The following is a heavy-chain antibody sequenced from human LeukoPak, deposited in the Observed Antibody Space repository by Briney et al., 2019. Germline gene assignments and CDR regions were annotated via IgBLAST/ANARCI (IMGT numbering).Heavy chain of an antibody. J-gene: IGHJ4*02. CDR2: INPNSGGT. CDR1: GYTFTGYY. D-gene: IGHD3-22*01. CDR3: AREYYYDSSGYYGYLDY. V-gene: IGHV1-2*02. Sequence: ASVKVSCKASGYTFTGYYMHWVRQAPGQGLEWMGWINPNSGGTNYAQKFQGRVTMTRDTSISTAYMELSRLRSDDTAVYYCAREYYYDSSGYYGYLDYWGQGTLVTVS.